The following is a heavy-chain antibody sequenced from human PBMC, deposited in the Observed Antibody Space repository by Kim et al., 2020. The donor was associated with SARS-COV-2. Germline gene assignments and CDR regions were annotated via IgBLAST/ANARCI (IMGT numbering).Heavy chain of an antibody. J-gene: IGHJ6*02. D-gene: IGHD3-3*01. CDR3: ARARSTSSHLRFLEWLSISFYGMDV. CDR1: GGSISSGDYY. Sequence: SETLSLTCTVSGGSISSGDYYWSWIRQPPGKGLEWIGYIYYSGSTYYNPSLKSRVTISVGTSKNQFSLKLSSVTAADTAVYYCARARSTSSHLRFLEWLSISFYGMDVWGQGTTVTVSS. CDR2: IYYSGST. V-gene: IGHV4-30-4*01.